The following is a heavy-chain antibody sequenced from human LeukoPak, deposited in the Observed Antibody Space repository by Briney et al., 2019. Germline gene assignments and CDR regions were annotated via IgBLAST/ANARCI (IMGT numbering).Heavy chain of an antibody. CDR1: GFTFSSYA. Sequence: GGSLRLSCSASGFTFSSYAMHWVRQAPGKGLEYVSVISSNGGSIYYADSVKGRFTISRDNSKNTLYLQMSSLRAEDTAVYFCVKPYSCRWLDAFDIWGQGTMVTVSS. V-gene: IGHV3-64D*06. J-gene: IGHJ3*02. CDR2: ISSNGGSI. CDR3: VKPYSCRWLDAFDI. D-gene: IGHD6-13*01.